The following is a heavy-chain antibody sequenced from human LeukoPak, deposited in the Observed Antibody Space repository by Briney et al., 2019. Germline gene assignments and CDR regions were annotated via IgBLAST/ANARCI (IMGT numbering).Heavy chain of an antibody. V-gene: IGHV4-4*09. J-gene: IGHJ4*02. CDR2: IYTTEST. CDR3: ARRRTTGTTGYFDY. CDR1: GGSISTYY. Sequence: SETPSLTCTVSGGSISTYYWSWIRQPPGKGLEWIGYIYTTESTNYNPSLKSRVTISVDTSKNQFSLMLSSVTAADTAFYYCARRRTTGTTGYFDYWGQGILVTVSS. D-gene: IGHD1-1*01.